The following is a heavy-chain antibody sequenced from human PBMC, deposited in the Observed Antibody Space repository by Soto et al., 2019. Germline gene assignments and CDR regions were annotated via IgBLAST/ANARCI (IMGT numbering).Heavy chain of an antibody. CDR2: IYYSGST. Sequence: SATRSLTCTVSGGSISSYYWSWIRPPPGKGLEWIGYIYYSGSTNYNPSLKSRVTISVDTSKNQFSLKLSSVTAADTAVYYCARGYSYGMRYFDYWGQGTLVTVSS. J-gene: IGHJ4*02. V-gene: IGHV4-59*01. CDR1: GGSISSYY. CDR3: ARGYSYGMRYFDY. D-gene: IGHD5-18*01.